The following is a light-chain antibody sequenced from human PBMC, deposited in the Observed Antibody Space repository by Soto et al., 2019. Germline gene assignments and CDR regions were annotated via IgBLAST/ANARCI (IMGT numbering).Light chain of an antibody. V-gene: IGKV3-20*01. CDR3: QQYGDSPRT. CDR1: QSISSSF. CDR2: GAS. Sequence: EIVLTQSPGTLSLSPGERATLSCRASQSISSSFLAWYQQKPGQAPRLLISGASSRATGIPDRFSGSGSGTDLTLTISGLEPEDFAVYYCQQYGDSPRTFGQGTKVEIK. J-gene: IGKJ1*01.